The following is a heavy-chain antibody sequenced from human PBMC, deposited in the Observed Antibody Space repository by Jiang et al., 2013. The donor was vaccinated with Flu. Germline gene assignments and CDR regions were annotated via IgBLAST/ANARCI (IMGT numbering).Heavy chain of an antibody. Sequence: SGPGLVKPSETLSLTCTVSGGSISSYYWSWIRQPPGKGLEWIGYIYYSGSTNYNPSLKSRVTISVDTSKNQFSLKLSSVTAADTAVYYCARVRGSSGWPWAVIDPWGQGTLVTVSS. J-gene: IGHJ5*02. CDR1: GGSISSYY. CDR2: IYYSGST. V-gene: IGHV4-59*01. CDR3: ARVRGSSGWPWAVIDP. D-gene: IGHD6-19*01.